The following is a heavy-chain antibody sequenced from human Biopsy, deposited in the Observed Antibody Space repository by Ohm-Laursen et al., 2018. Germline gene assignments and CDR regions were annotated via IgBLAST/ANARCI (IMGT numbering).Heavy chain of an antibody. D-gene: IGHD1-14*01. CDR1: TGTFDSYG. V-gene: IGHV1-69*04. CDR3: AREANGKQLPWDD. J-gene: IGHJ4*02. CDR2: IIPILRTT. Sequence: SSVKVSCKPSTGTFDSYGVTWVRQAPGQGLEWMGRIIPILRTTTYAPKFQGRVTFTADKSSSTAYLELSSLTSEDTAMFYCAREANGKQLPWDDWGQGTLVTVSS.